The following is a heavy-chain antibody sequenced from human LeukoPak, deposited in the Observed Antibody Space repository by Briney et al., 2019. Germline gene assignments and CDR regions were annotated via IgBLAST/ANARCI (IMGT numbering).Heavy chain of an antibody. CDR2: INHFGRT. CDR3: ARGVERAALVPPYYFDF. V-gene: IGHV4-34*01. CDR1: DDSYRDYY. Sequence: SETLSLTCTVYDDSYRDYYWTWIRQPPGKGLDWLGEINHFGRTNYSPSLKSRLTMSVGASRNQFSLTLTSVTAADTAVYYCARGVERAALVPPYYFDFWGQGSLVTVSS. J-gene: IGHJ4*02. D-gene: IGHD5-18*01.